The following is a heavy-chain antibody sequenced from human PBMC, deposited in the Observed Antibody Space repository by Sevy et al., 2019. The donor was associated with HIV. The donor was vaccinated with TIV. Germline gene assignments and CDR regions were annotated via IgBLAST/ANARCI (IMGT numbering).Heavy chain of an antibody. V-gene: IGHV4-34*01. CDR1: GGSFSGYY. CDR3: ARQRDFDY. J-gene: IGHJ4*02. Sequence: SETLSLTCAVYGGSFSGYYWSWTRQPPGKGLEWIGEINHIGSTNYSPSLKSRVTISVDTSKNQFSLKLSSVTAADTAVYYCARQRDFDYWGQGTLVTVSS. CDR2: INHIGST.